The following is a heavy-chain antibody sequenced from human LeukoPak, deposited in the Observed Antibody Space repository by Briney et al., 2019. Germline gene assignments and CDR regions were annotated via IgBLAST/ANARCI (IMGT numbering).Heavy chain of an antibody. CDR3: AKERSLEIAVAGTIFDY. J-gene: IGHJ4*02. CDR1: GFTFSDYV. CDR2: ISGSGGVT. V-gene: IGHV3-23*01. D-gene: IGHD6-19*01. Sequence: GGSLRLSCAASGFTFSDYVMTWVRQAPGKGLEWVSAISGSGGVTYYADSVKGRFTISRDNSKNMIYLEMSSLKAEDTAVYYCAKERSLEIAVAGTIFDYWGQGTLVTVSS.